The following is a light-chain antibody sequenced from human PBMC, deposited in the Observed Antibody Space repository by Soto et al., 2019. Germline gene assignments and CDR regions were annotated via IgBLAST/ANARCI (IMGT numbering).Light chain of an antibody. J-gene: IGKJ1*01. CDR3: QHRSNWPRT. V-gene: IGKV3-11*01. Sequence: EIVLTQSPATLSLSPGERASLSCRASQSVSTYLAWYQHKPGQAPRLLIYDASNRATGTRARFSGSGSGTDFTLTISSLEPEDVAVYYCQHRSNWPRTFGQGTKVEIK. CDR1: QSVSTY. CDR2: DAS.